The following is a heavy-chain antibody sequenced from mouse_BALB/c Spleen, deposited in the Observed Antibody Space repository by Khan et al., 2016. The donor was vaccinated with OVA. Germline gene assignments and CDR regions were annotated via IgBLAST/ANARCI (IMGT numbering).Heavy chain of an antibody. CDR2: ISTYSGST. J-gene: IGHJ2*01. V-gene: IGHV1S137*01. Sequence: QVQLQQSGPELVRPGVSVKISCKGSGYTFTDSAMHWVKQSHAKSLEWIGRISTYSGSTNYNQKFKGKVTMSVEKSSSAAYIELARLTSEDSAIYYCARPAYDGYYDYWGQGTTLTVSS. CDR3: ARPAYDGYYDY. CDR1: GYTFTDSA. D-gene: IGHD2-3*01.